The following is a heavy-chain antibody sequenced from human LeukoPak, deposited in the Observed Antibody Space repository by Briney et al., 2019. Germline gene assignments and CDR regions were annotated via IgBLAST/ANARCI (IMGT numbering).Heavy chain of an antibody. D-gene: IGHD6-13*01. Sequence: GGSLRLSCAAAGFTFSSYEINWGRQPPGKWREWVLYISSSGSTIYYADSVKGRFTISRDNAKNSLYLQMNSLRAEDKAVYYCARDRIAAAGTFDPWGQGTLVTVSS. CDR1: GFTFSSYE. V-gene: IGHV3-48*03. CDR2: ISSSGSTI. J-gene: IGHJ5*02. CDR3: ARDRIAAAGTFDP.